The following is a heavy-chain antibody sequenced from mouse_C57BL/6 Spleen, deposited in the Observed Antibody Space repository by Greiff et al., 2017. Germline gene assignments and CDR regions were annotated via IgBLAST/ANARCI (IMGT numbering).Heavy chain of an antibody. CDR2: IDPSDSYT. D-gene: IGHD1-1*01. CDR3: ARAANYYGSSYAWFAY. V-gene: IGHV1-69*01. CDR1: GYTFTSYW. J-gene: IGHJ3*01. Sequence: QVQLQQPGAELVMPGASVKLSCKASGYTFTSYWMHWVKQRPGQGLEWIGEIDPSDSYTNYNQKFKGKSTLTVDKSSSTAYMQLSSLTSEDSAVYYGARAANYYGSSYAWFAYWGQGTLVTVSA.